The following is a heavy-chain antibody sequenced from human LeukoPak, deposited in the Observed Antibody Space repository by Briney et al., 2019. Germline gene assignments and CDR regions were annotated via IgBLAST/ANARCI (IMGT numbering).Heavy chain of an antibody. CDR1: GYTFTIYG. Sequence: GASVTLSFNASGYTFTIYGISWVRQAPGQGPEWMGWISAYNGNTNYAQKLQGRVTITTYTSTSTAYMELRSLRSDDTAVYYCARRPQGYYGSGSYENWFDPWGQGTLVTVSS. V-gene: IGHV1-18*01. J-gene: IGHJ5*02. CDR3: ARRPQGYYGSGSYENWFDP. CDR2: ISAYNGNT. D-gene: IGHD3-10*01.